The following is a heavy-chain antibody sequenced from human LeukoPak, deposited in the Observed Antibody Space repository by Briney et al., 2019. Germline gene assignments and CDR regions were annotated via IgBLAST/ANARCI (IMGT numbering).Heavy chain of an antibody. Sequence: GGSLXLSCAASGFTFSSYAMSWVRQAPGKGLEWVANIKQDGSEKYYVDSVKGRFTISRDNAKNSLYLQMSSLRAEDTAVYYCARDSVHGYYDSSGYSTLSDYWGQGTLVTVSS. CDR2: IKQDGSEK. D-gene: IGHD3-22*01. J-gene: IGHJ4*02. CDR3: ARDSVHGYYDSSGYSTLSDY. V-gene: IGHV3-7*01. CDR1: GFTFSSYA.